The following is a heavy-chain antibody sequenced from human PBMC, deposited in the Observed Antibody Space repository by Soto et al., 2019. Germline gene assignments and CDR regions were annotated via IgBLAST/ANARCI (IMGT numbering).Heavy chain of an antibody. V-gene: IGHV4-39*01. CDR2: IFYLGSS. Sequence: PWRTLEIGSTVHHDSSDSSHFSYGGVRQPPGKGLEWIGSIFYLGSSYYNPSLKSRVTMSVDTSKNQFSLRLRSVTAADTALYFCARHSLAPPKNYWLYLWGPGIRVIV. J-gene: IGHJ5*02. D-gene: IGHD3-3*02. CDR1: HDSSDSSHFS. CDR3: ARHSLAPPKNYWLYL.